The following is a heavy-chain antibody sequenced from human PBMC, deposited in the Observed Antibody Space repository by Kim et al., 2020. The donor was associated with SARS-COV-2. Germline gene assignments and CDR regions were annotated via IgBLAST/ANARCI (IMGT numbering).Heavy chain of an antibody. CDR3: TRLPPYRNSWGNDLDL. CDR2: IRSKANSYAS. V-gene: IGHV3-73*01. J-gene: IGHJ3*01. Sequence: GGSLRLSCAASGFIFSDSAMYWVRQASGKGLQWVARIRSKANSYASAYSVSVKCRFIIYRDDSKNTAQLQMNSLKTEDTAIYECTRLPPYRNSWGNDLDLWRQGAMATVSS. D-gene: IGHD6-13*01. CDR1: GFIFSDSA.